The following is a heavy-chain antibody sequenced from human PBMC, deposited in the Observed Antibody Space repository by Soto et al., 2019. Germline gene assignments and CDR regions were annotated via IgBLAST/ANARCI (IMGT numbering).Heavy chain of an antibody. Sequence: QLVESGGGLVRPGGSLRLSCSASGFSISSAWMNWVRQAPGNGLEWVGRIKTKIEGETTHYAAPVNGRFTVSRDDSKNMLYLQMNSLKSDDTALYYCTTGSVEGVWGQGTTVTVSS. CDR3: TTGSVEGV. V-gene: IGHV3-15*07. J-gene: IGHJ6*02. CDR2: IKTKIEGETT. D-gene: IGHD2-15*01. CDR1: GFSISSAW.